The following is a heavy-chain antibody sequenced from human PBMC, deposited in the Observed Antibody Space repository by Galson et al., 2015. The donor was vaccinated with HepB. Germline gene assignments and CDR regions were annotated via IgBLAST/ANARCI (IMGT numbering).Heavy chain of an antibody. Sequence: SLRLSCAASGFTFSSYWMSWVRQAPGKGLEWVANIKQDGSEKYYVDSVKGRFTISRDNAKNSLYLQMNSLRAEDTAVYYCARLMIVVAQGGTGYFDYWGQGTLVTVSS. D-gene: IGHD3-22*01. V-gene: IGHV3-7*03. CDR1: GFTFSSYW. CDR2: IKQDGSEK. J-gene: IGHJ4*02. CDR3: ARLMIVVAQGGTGYFDY.